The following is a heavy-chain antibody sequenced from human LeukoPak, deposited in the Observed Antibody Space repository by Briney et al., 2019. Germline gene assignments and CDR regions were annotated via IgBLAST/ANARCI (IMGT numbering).Heavy chain of an antibody. J-gene: IGHJ4*02. Sequence: ASVKVSCKASGYTFTAYYMHWVRQAPGQGLEWMGWIDSKNGDTKYAQKFQSRLTISRDTSIGIAYMELRSLISDDTAVYYCARLSYEGEGHWGQGTLVIVSS. CDR2: IDSKNGDT. V-gene: IGHV1-2*02. CDR3: ARLSYEGEGH. D-gene: IGHD3-16*01. CDR1: GYTFTAYY.